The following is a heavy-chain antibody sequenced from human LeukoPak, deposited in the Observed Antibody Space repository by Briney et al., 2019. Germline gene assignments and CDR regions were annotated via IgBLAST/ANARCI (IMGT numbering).Heavy chain of an antibody. Sequence: PGGSLRLSCAASGFTFSDYQMNWIRQAPRRGREWVSFISSVSSYTNYADSVNGAFTISRDNASRSLFLQMNSLRAEDTAVYFCAKAYYDTSGRMGGFDCWGQGTLVTVSS. CDR1: GFTFSDYQ. D-gene: IGHD3-22*01. CDR3: AKAYYDTSGRMGGFDC. J-gene: IGHJ4*02. V-gene: IGHV3-11*03. CDR2: ISSVSSYT.